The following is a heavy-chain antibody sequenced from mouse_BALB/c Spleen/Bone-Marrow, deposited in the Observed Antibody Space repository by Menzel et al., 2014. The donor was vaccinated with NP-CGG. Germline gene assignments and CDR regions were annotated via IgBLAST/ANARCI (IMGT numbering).Heavy chain of an antibody. CDR1: GFTFSSSA. CDR2: ISSGSSTI. D-gene: IGHD1-1*01. V-gene: IGHV5-17*02. CDR3: ARSGSSSGYFDY. J-gene: IGHJ2*01. Sequence: EVMLVESGGGLVQPGGSRKLSCAAPGFTFSSSAMHWVRQAPEKGLEWVAYISSGSSTIYYADTVMGRFTISRDNPKNTLFLQMTSLRSEDTAMYYCARSGSSSGYFDYWGQGTTLTVS.